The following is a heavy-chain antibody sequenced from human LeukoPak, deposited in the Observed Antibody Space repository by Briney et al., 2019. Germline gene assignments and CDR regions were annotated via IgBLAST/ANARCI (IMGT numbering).Heavy chain of an antibody. V-gene: IGHV3-48*01. CDR1: GFTFSSYS. CDR2: ISSSSSTI. Sequence: GGSLRLSCAASGFTFSSYSMNWVRQAPGKGLEWVSYISSSSSTIYYADSVKGRFTISRDNAKNSLYLQMNSLRAEDTAVYYCASRDTVTSYYFDYWGQGTLVTVSS. J-gene: IGHJ4*02. D-gene: IGHD4-17*01. CDR3: ASRDTVTSYYFDY.